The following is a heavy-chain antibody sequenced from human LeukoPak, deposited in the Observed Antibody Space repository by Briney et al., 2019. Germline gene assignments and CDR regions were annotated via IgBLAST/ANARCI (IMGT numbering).Heavy chain of an antibody. V-gene: IGHV1-2*02. CDR3: GRGIQSFDP. CDR2: INPNSGGT. CDR1: GYTFTSYY. Sequence: ASVKVSCKASGYTFTSYYMHWVRRAPGQGLEWMGWINPNSGGTNYAQKFQDRVTMTRDTSMSAAYMEISRLTYDDTAVYYCGRGIQSFDPWGQGTLVTVSS. J-gene: IGHJ5*02.